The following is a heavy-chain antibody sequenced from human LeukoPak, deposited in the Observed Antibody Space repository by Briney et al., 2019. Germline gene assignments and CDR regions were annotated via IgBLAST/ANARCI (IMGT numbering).Heavy chain of an antibody. CDR3: ARDYGGPHYFDY. CDR1: GFTFSSHD. CDR2: ITTATSSYI. D-gene: IGHD2-15*01. Sequence: GGSLRLSCAASGFTFSSHDMNWVRQAPGKGLEWVSSITTATSSYIYYADSVKGRFTISRDDAKNSLYLQMDSLRAEDTAVYYCARDYGGPHYFDYWGQGTLITVSS. V-gene: IGHV3-21*01. J-gene: IGHJ4*02.